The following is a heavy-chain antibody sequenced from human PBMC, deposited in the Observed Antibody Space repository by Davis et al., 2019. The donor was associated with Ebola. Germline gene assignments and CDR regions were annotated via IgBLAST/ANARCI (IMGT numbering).Heavy chain of an antibody. Sequence: GGSLRLSCAASGFNVGENYMNWVRQAPGKGLEWVSFLYTGGATYYADSVKGRFTISRDNSKNTLYLQMNSLTVEDTGVYYCTRDVLGSTSSEVALDIWGQGTMVTVSS. CDR1: GFNVGENY. J-gene: IGHJ3*02. CDR2: LYTGGAT. CDR3: TRDVLGSTSSEVALDI. V-gene: IGHV3-66*02. D-gene: IGHD6-6*01.